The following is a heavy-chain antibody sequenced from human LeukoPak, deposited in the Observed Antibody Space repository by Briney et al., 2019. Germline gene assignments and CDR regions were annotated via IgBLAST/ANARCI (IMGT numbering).Heavy chain of an antibody. CDR1: GYTFTYRY. CDR2: NTPFNGNT. Sequence: GPSVKVSCKASGYTFTYRYLHCVRQAPGQALEGMGWNTPFNGNTNYAQKFQDRVTITRDRSMSTAYMELSSLRSEDTAMYYCAEGELSYSFDYWGQGTLVTVSS. D-gene: IGHD3-16*02. J-gene: IGHJ4*02. CDR3: AEGELSYSFDY. V-gene: IGHV1-45*02.